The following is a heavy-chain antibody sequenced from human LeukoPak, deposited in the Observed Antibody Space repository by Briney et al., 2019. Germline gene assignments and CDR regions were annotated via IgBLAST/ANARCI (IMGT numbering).Heavy chain of an antibody. Sequence: PSETLSLTCTVSGGSLTNITYYWGWIRQPPWKGLEWIGSIYYSGSTYYNPSLKSRVTISVDTSKNQFSLNLSSVTAADTAVYYCARQELRRLVSPWGQGTLVTVSS. CDR2: IYYSGST. V-gene: IGHV4-39*01. J-gene: IGHJ4*02. CDR1: GGSLTNITYY. D-gene: IGHD6-19*01. CDR3: ARQELRRLVSP.